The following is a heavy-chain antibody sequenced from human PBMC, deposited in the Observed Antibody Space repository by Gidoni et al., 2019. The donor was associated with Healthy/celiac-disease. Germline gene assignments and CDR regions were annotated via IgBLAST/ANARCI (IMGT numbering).Heavy chain of an antibody. CDR1: GGHFSSYA. D-gene: IGHD5-18*01. CDR3: AGGGRRGYSYGYFY. CDR2: ITPIFGPA. V-gene: IGHV1-69*01. J-gene: IGHJ4*02. Sequence: QVQLVQSGAEVKKPGSSVKVSCKASGGHFSSYAICWVRQAPGQGLEWMGGITPIFGPANYAQKFQGRVTITADESASTTYVGLSGLGSEDAAVYYCAGGGRRGYSYGYFYWGQGTLVTVSS.